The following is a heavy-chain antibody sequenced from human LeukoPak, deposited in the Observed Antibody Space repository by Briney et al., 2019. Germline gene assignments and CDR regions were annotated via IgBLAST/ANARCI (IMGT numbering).Heavy chain of an antibody. CDR3: ARTPIDEVVTFFDY. D-gene: IGHD3-22*01. CDR2: IDWDDDK. V-gene: IGHV2-70*04. Sequence: SGPTLVNPTQTLTLTCTLSGFSLTTYGVRVSWIRQPPGKAPEWLARIDWDDDKFYSTSLKTRLTISKDTSKNQVVLTMTNMDPVDTATYYCARTPIDEVVTFFDYWGHGILVTVSS. CDR1: GFSLTTYGVR. J-gene: IGHJ4*01.